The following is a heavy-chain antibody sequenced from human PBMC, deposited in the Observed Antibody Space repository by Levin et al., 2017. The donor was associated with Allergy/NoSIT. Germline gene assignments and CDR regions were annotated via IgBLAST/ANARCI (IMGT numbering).Heavy chain of an antibody. V-gene: IGHV1-69*01. Sequence: KISCKASGGTFSSYAISWVRQAPGQGLEWMGGIIPIFGTANYAQKFQGRVTITADESTSTAYMELSSLRSEDTAVYYCARWRGSSGAAGDGSWFDPWGQGTLVTVSS. CDR2: IIPIFGTA. CDR1: GGTFSSYA. CDR3: ARWRGSSGAAGDGSWFDP. D-gene: IGHD6-13*01. J-gene: IGHJ5*02.